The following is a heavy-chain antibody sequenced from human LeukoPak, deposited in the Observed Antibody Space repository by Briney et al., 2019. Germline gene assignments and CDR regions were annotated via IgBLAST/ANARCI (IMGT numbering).Heavy chain of an antibody. Sequence: GGSLRLSCAASGFTFSSYSMNWVRQAPGKGLEWVSSISSSSSYIYYADSVKGRFTISRDNAKNSLSLQMDSLRAEDTAVYYCTRGTPDSRAFDIWGQGTMVXVSS. CDR3: TRGTPDSRAFDI. D-gene: IGHD1-14*01. J-gene: IGHJ3*02. V-gene: IGHV3-21*01. CDR2: ISSSSSYI. CDR1: GFTFSSYS.